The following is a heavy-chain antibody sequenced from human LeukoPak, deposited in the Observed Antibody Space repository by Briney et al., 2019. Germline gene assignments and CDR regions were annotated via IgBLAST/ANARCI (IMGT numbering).Heavy chain of an antibody. V-gene: IGHV1-69*13. J-gene: IGHJ4*02. CDR3: ARSQYNWNYGTTTWYYFDY. Sequence: SVKVSCKASGGTFSSYAISWVRQAPGQGLEWMGGIIPIFGTANYAQKFQGRVTITADESTSTAYMELSSLRSEDTAVYYCARSQYNWNYGTTTWYYFDYWGQGTLVTVSS. D-gene: IGHD1-7*01. CDR1: GGTFSSYA. CDR2: IIPIFGTA.